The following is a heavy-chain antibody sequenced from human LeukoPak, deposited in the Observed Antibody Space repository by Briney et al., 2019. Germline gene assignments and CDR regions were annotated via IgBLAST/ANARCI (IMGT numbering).Heavy chain of an antibody. V-gene: IGHV3-48*03. CDR2: IVGSGGAI. D-gene: IGHD2-15*01. J-gene: IGHJ6*02. Sequence: GGSLRLSCAASGFTFSNYGMNWVRQAPGKGLEWVSHIVGSGGAIYYADSVKGRFTISRDNAKNSLYLQVNSLRADDTAVYYCAREAAGPRWGGNYYGMDVWGQGTTVTVSS. CDR1: GFTFSNYG. CDR3: AREAAGPRWGGNYYGMDV.